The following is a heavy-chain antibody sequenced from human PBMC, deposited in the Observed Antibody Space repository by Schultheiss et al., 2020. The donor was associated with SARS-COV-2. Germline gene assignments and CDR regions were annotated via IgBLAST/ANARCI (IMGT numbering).Heavy chain of an antibody. CDR2: IYYSGST. D-gene: IGHD2-2*01. CDR1: GYSISSGYY. CDR3: ARESAPHCSSTSCYFTNDAFDI. Sequence: SETLSLTCTVSGYSISSGYYWGWIRQPPGKGLEWIGSIYYSGSTYYNPSLKSRVTISVDTSKNQFSLKLSSVTAADTAVYYCARESAPHCSSTSCYFTNDAFDIWGQGTMVTVSS. J-gene: IGHJ3*02. V-gene: IGHV4-38-2*02.